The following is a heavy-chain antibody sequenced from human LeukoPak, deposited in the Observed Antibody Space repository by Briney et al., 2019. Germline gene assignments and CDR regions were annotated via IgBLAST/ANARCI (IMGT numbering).Heavy chain of an antibody. D-gene: IGHD1-26*01. Sequence: SGTLSLTCAVSGGSISSSNWWSWVRQPPGKGLEWTGEIYHSGSTNYNPSLKSRVTISVDTSKNQFSLKLSSVTAADTAVYYCARGPGSYFDYWGQGTLVTVSS. CDR2: IYHSGST. J-gene: IGHJ4*02. V-gene: IGHV4-4*02. CDR3: ARGPGSYFDY. CDR1: GGSISSSNW.